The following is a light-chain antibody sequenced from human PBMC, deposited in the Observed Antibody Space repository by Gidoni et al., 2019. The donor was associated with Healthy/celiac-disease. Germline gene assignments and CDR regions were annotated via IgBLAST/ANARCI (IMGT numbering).Light chain of an antibody. CDR1: SRDVGGYSY. CDR3: SSYTSSSTHDVV. CDR2: DVS. J-gene: IGLJ2*01. V-gene: IGLV2-14*01. Sequence: QSALTQPASVSGSPGQSITLPCTGTSRDVGGYSYVSWYQQHPGKAPKLMIYDVSNRPSGVSNRFSGSKSGNTASLTISGLQAEDEADYYCSSYTSSSTHDVVFGGGTKLTVL.